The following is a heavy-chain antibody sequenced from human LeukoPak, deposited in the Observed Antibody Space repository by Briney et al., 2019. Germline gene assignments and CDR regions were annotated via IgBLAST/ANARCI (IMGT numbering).Heavy chain of an antibody. CDR1: GGSISSYY. D-gene: IGHD6-13*01. CDR2: IYFSGST. Sequence: SETLSLTCTVSGGSISSYYWSWIRQPPGKGLEWIGYIYFSGSTNYNPSLKSRVTISVGTSKNQFSLKLSSVTAADTAVYYCARGLAAAGTSYFDYWGQGTLVTVSS. V-gene: IGHV4-59*01. J-gene: IGHJ4*02. CDR3: ARGLAAAGTSYFDY.